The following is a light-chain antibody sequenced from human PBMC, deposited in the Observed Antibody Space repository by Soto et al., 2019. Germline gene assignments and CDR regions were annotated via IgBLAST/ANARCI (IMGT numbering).Light chain of an antibody. CDR3: QQLTNFPSIT. CDR2: DAS. Sequence: IVLTQSTGTLSLSLGERATLSCRASQSVSSSYLAWYQQKPGQAPRLLIYDASNRATGIPARFSGSGSGTDFTLTINSLEPEDSAVYYCQQLTNFPSITFSQVALLAI. J-gene: IGKJ5*01. V-gene: IGKV3D-20*02. CDR1: QSVSSSY.